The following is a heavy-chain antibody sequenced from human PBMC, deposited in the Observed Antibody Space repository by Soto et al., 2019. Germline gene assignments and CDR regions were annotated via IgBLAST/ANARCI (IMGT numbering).Heavy chain of an antibody. CDR1: GFNFSNAW. Sequence: EEHLVESGGDLVKPGGSLRLSCAGSGFNFSNAWMTWVRQAPGKGLEWVGRVKSKTDGGTADYDAPVKGRFTISRDDSKTTLYLQMNSLKSEDTAVYYCTGIHYDTSGNLDFDYWGQGTPVTVSS. J-gene: IGHJ4*02. CDR3: TGIHYDTSGNLDFDY. CDR2: VKSKTDGGTA. D-gene: IGHD3-22*01. V-gene: IGHV3-15*01.